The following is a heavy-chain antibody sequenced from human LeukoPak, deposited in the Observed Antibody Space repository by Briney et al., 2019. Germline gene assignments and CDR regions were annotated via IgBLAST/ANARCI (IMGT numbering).Heavy chain of an antibody. CDR3: ARDTITMNGNWFDP. CDR2: INHSGST. D-gene: IGHD3-22*01. CDR1: GGSFSGYY. J-gene: IGHJ5*02. V-gene: IGHV4-34*01. Sequence: SETLSLTCAVYGGSFSGYYWSWIRQPPGKGLEWIGEINHSGSTNCNPSLKSRVTISVDTSKNQFSLKLSSVTAADTAVYYCARDTITMNGNWFDPWGQGTLVTVSS.